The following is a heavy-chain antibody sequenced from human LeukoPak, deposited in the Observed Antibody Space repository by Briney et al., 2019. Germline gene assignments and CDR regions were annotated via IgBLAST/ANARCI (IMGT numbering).Heavy chain of an antibody. Sequence: GGTLRLSCAASGLTFSSYEWNWVRQAPGKGLEWVSYISCSGRTIYYPDSVSGGFTISNENDKHSLYLQINILRAEGTAVYYCEREGFLLVRGVIIRKGYFDYWGQGTLVTVSS. D-gene: IGHD3-10*01. CDR3: EREGFLLVRGVIIRKGYFDY. CDR2: ISCSGRTI. V-gene: IGHV3-48*03. J-gene: IGHJ4*02. CDR1: GLTFSSYE.